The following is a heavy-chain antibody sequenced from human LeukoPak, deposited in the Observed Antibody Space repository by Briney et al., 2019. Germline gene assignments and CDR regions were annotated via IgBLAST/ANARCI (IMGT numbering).Heavy chain of an antibody. V-gene: IGHV1-18*01. CDR3: ARSDTYDILTGYYMERVASRGDY. CDR2: ISAYNGNT. J-gene: IGHJ4*02. D-gene: IGHD3-9*01. CDR1: GYTFTSYG. Sequence: GASVKVSCKASGYTFTSYGISWVRQAPGQGLEWMGWISAYNGNTNYAQKLQGRVTMTTDTSTSTAYMELRSLRSDDTAVYYCARSDTYDILTGYYMERVASRGDYWGQGTLVTVSS.